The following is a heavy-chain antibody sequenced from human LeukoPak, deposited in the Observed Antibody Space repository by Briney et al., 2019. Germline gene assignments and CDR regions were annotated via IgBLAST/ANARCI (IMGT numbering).Heavy chain of an antibody. CDR1: GFTFSSDG. D-gene: IGHD3-22*01. CDR3: AKDNYYDTSGYYYPDY. CDR2: IQYDGRNE. J-gene: IGHJ4*02. V-gene: IGHV3-30*02. Sequence: GGSLRLSCAASGFTFSSDGMHWVRQAPGKGLEWVAFIQYDGRNEYYAESVKGRFTISGDNSKNTLYLQMNSLRAEDTAVYYCAKDNYYDTSGYYYPDYWGQGTQVTVSS.